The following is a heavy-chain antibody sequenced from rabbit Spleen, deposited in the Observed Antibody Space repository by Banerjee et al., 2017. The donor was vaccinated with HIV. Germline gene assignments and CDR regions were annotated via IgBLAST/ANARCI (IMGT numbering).Heavy chain of an antibody. J-gene: IGHJ6*01. CDR2: IAGSSSGFT. Sequence: QEQLVESGGGLVQPEGSLTLTCTVSGFSFSNSYWICWVRQAPGKGLEWISCIAGSSSGFTYSATWAKGRFTISKTSSTTVTLQMTSLTAADTATYFCARDTGSSFSSYGMDLWGPGTLVTVS. D-gene: IGHD8-1*01. CDR1: GFSFSNSYW. V-gene: IGHV1S45*01. CDR3: ARDTGSSFSSYGMDL.